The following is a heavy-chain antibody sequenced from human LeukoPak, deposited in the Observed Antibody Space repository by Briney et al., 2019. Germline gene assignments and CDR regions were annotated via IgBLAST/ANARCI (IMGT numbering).Heavy chain of an antibody. V-gene: IGHV1-18*01. CDR1: GYTFTRYG. Sequence: GASVKVSCKTSGYTFTRYGISWVRQAPGQGLEWMGWISPYNGNTNFAQKFQGRVTMTTDTSTSTTYMELRSLRSDDTAVYYCARARFSSSWSGARYYYYYMDVWGKGTTVAVSS. CDR2: ISPYNGNT. CDR3: ARARFSSSWSGARYYYYYMDV. J-gene: IGHJ6*03. D-gene: IGHD6-13*01.